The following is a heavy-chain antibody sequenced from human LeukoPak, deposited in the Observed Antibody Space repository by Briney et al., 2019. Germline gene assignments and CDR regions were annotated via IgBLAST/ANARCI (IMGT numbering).Heavy chain of an antibody. V-gene: IGHV3-23*01. CDR2: LRGNGGST. J-gene: IGHJ6*02. CDR3: ARASPVTAMANYYYYCMDV. Sequence: GGSLRLSCAASGFTFSSYAMSWVRQAPGKGLEWVSSLRGNGGSTEYVDSVKGRFTISRDTSKNTLYLQMNSLRAEDTALYYCARASPVTAMANYYYYCMDVWGQGTTVTVSS. CDR1: GFTFSSYA. D-gene: IGHD5-18*01.